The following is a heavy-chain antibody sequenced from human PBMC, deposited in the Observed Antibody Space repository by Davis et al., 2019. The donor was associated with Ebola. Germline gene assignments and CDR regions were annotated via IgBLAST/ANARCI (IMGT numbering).Heavy chain of an antibody. Sequence: SLKIPCASSWFTFSGSPMHWVRQSSGKGLEWVGRIRSKANSYATAYAASVKGRFTISRDDSKNTAYLQMNSLKTEDTAVYYCTRLPGTTFPFDYWGQGTLVTVSS. CDR2: IRSKANSYAT. CDR1: WFTFSGSP. D-gene: IGHD1-7*01. J-gene: IGHJ4*02. CDR3: TRLPGTTFPFDY. V-gene: IGHV3-73*01.